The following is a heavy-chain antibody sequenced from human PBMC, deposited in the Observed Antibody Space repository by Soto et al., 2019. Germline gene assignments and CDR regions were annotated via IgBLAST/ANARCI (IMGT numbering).Heavy chain of an antibody. V-gene: IGHV4-4*02. Sequence: QMQLQESGPGLVKPSGTLSLTCAVSGGSLSDSNWWSWVRQPPAKGLEWIGEISHTGSTNYNPSLQSRVTLSVDKSKNHFSLNLKSVTAADTAVYYCASFTGTYYFDFWGPGTLVTVAS. J-gene: IGHJ4*02. CDR2: ISHTGST. CDR1: GGSLSDSNW. D-gene: IGHD2-8*02. CDR3: ASFTGTYYFDF.